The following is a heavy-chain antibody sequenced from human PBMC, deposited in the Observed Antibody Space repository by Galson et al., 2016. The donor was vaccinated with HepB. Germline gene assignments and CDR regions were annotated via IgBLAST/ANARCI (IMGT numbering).Heavy chain of an antibody. CDR1: GYRFPTYG. J-gene: IGHJ4*02. CDR3: ARDVQFRLDY. CDR2: ISANSGNT. D-gene: IGHD5-24*01. Sequence: QSGAEVKKPGESLKISCKVSGYRFPTYGISWVRQAPGQGLEWLGWISANSGNTYYAQKFQDRVTMTRDTSASTVYMDLRSLRSDDTAVYYCARDVQFRLDYWGQGTLVTVSS. V-gene: IGHV1-18*04.